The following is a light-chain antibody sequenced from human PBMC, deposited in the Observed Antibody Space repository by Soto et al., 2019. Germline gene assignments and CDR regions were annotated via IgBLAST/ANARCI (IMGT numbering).Light chain of an antibody. CDR1: QGISSY. Sequence: AIRMAQSPSSVSASTGDRVTITWRASQGISSYLAWYQQKPGKAPKLLIYAASTLQSGVPSRFSGSGSGTDFTLTISCLQSEDFATYYCQQYYSYPRTFGQGTKVDIK. CDR2: AAS. J-gene: IGKJ1*01. CDR3: QQYYSYPRT. V-gene: IGKV1-8*01.